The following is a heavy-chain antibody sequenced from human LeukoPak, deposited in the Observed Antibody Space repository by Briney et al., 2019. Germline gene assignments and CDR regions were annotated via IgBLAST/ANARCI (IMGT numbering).Heavy chain of an antibody. CDR1: GFTFSSSG. CDR3: ARDWGLAGYVLDH. V-gene: IGHV3-48*02. D-gene: IGHD3-16*01. CDR2: ISSSSSDI. Sequence: GGSLRLSCAASGFTFSSSGMNWVRQAPGKGLEWVSYISSSSSDICYADSVKGRFTISRDNAKNSLYLQMNSVRDEDTAMYYCARDWGLAGYVLDHWGQGTLVTVSS. J-gene: IGHJ4*02.